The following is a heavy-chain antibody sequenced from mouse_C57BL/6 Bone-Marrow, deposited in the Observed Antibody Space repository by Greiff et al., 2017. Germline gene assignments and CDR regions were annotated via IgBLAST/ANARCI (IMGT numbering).Heavy chain of an antibody. CDR3: ARQAPYYYGSEYYFDY. CDR1: GFTFSDYY. J-gene: IGHJ2*01. Sequence: EVKLVESGGGLVQPGGSLKLSCAASGFTFSDYYMYWVRQTPEKRLEWVAYISNGGGSTYYPDTVKGRFTISRDNAKNILYLQMSRLKSEDTAMYYCARQAPYYYGSEYYFDYWGQGTTLTVSS. D-gene: IGHD1-1*01. V-gene: IGHV5-12*01. CDR2: ISNGGGST.